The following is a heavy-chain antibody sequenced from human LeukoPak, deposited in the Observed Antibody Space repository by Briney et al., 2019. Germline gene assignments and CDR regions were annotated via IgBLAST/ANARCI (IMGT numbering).Heavy chain of an antibody. D-gene: IGHD1-26*01. V-gene: IGHV4-59*01. CDR1: GGSLSSYY. Sequence: SETLSLTCTVSGGSLSSYYWSWIRQPPGKGLEWIGYIYYTGSTNYNPSLKSRVTISVDMSKNQFFLKLRSVTAADTAVYYCARQSGGYYAPDYWGQGTLVTVSS. CDR3: ARQSGGYYAPDY. J-gene: IGHJ4*02. CDR2: IYYTGST.